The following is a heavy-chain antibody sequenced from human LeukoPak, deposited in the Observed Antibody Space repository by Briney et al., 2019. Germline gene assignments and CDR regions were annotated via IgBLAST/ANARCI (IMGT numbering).Heavy chain of an antibody. CDR3: ARAGGSSPLYYYYYMDV. Sequence: SETLSLTCTVSGDSISSYYWSWIRQPPGKGLEWIGYIYYSGSTNYNPSLKSRVTISVDTSKNQFSLKLSSVTAADTAVYYCARAGGSSPLYYYYYMDVWGKGTTVTVSS. J-gene: IGHJ6*03. V-gene: IGHV4-59*01. CDR2: IYYSGST. D-gene: IGHD6-6*01. CDR1: GDSISSYY.